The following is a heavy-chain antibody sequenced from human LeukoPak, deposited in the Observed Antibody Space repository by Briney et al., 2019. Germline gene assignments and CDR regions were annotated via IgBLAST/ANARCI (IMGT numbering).Heavy chain of an antibody. CDR2: ISSSGSTI. Sequence: AGGSLRLSCAASGFTFSSFEMSWVRQAPGKGLEWVSYISSSGSTIYYADSVKGRFTISRDNAKNSLYLQMSSLRAEDTAVYYCGKDQNVAAAGVPYDYWGQGTLVTVSS. D-gene: IGHD6-13*01. V-gene: IGHV3-48*03. CDR3: GKDQNVAAAGVPYDY. CDR1: GFTFSSFE. J-gene: IGHJ4*02.